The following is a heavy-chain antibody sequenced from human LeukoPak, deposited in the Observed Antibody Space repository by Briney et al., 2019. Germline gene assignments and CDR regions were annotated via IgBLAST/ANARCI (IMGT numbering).Heavy chain of an antibody. CDR2: IKTDGSDR. D-gene: IGHD3-16*01. CDR3: ASYLSWGSDLGY. CDR1: GFTFSDYW. J-gene: IGHJ1*01. Sequence: PGGSLRLSCAASGFTFSDYWMTWVRQAPGKGLEWVSYIKTDGSDRYYADSVKGRFTISRDNAKNSLYLQMNSLRAEDTAVYYSASYLSWGSDLGYWGQGTLVTVPA. V-gene: IGHV3-7*01.